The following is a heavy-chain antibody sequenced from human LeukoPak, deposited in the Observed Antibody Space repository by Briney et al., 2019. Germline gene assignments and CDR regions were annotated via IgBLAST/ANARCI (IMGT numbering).Heavy chain of an antibody. CDR3: ARGYGSGSYYKI. CDR2: ISAYNGNT. D-gene: IGHD3-10*01. Sequence: ASVKVSCKASGYTFTSYGISWVRQAPGQGLEWMGWISAYNGNTNYAQKLQGRVTITADKSTSTAYMELSSLRSEDTAVYYCARGYGSGSYYKIWGQGTMVTVSS. CDR1: GYTFTSYG. V-gene: IGHV1-18*01. J-gene: IGHJ3*02.